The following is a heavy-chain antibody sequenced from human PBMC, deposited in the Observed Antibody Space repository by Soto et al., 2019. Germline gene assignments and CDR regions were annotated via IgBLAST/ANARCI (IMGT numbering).Heavy chain of an antibody. Sequence: QVQLVESGGGVVQPGRSLRLSCAASGFTFSSYGMHWVRQAPGKGLEWVAVISYDGSNKYYADSVKGRFTISRDNSKNALSVQMNSLRAEDTAVYYCATSQSGYQHHAAYWYCDLWGRGTLVTVAS. J-gene: IGHJ2*01. V-gene: IGHV3-30*03. CDR3: ATSQSGYQHHAAYWYCDL. CDR1: GFTFSSYG. CDR2: ISYDGSNK. D-gene: IGHD2-2*01.